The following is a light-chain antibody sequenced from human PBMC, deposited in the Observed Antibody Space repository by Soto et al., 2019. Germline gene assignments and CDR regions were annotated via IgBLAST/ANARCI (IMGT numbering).Light chain of an antibody. Sequence: QSVLTQPASVSGSPGQSITISCTGTSSDVGSYDLVSWYQQHPGKAPKLMIYEVNKRPSGVSNRFSGSKSGNTASLTISGLQAEDEADSYCCSYVGSDSFAFGTGTKVTVL. CDR1: SSDVGSYDL. J-gene: IGLJ1*01. V-gene: IGLV2-23*02. CDR2: EVN. CDR3: CSYVGSDSFA.